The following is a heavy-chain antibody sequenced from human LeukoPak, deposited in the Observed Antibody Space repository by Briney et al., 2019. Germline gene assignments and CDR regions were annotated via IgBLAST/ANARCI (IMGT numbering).Heavy chain of an antibody. V-gene: IGHV4-59*01. D-gene: IGHD3-22*01. J-gene: IGHJ5*02. CDR3: ARGRLGMDYYDSSGYYL. CDR2: IYYSGST. CDR1: GGSISSYY. Sequence: PSETLSLTCTVSGGSISSYYWSWIRQPPGKGLEWIGYIYYSGSTNYNPSLKSRVTISVDTSKNQFSLKLSSVTAADTAVYYCARGRLGMDYYDSSGYYLWGQGTLVTVPS.